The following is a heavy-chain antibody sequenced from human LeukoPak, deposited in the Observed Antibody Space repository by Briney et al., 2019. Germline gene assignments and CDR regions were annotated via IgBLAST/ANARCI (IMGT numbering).Heavy chain of an antibody. Sequence: ASETLSLTCTVSGGSISSSSYYWGWIRQPPGKGLEWIGSIYYSGSTYYNPSLKSRVTISVDTSKNQFSLKLSSVTAADTAVYYCARGARSSGWYFRDWFDPWGQGTLVTVSS. J-gene: IGHJ5*02. V-gene: IGHV4-39*07. D-gene: IGHD6-19*01. CDR3: ARGARSSGWYFRDWFDP. CDR2: IYYSGST. CDR1: GGSISSSSYY.